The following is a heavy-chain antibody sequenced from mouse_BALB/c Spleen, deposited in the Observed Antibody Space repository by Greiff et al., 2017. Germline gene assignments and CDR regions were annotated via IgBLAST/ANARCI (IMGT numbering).Heavy chain of an antibody. V-gene: IGHV6-6*01. D-gene: IGHD1-2*01. CDR3: ARGHYYGYFDY. CDR1: GFTFSDAW. Sequence: EVMLLESGGGLVQPGGSMKLSCAASGFTFSDAWMDWVLQSPEKGLVWVAEIRSKANNTATYYAESVKGRFTISRDNSKSSVYMQMNSSRAEDTGIYYCARGHYYGYFDYWGEGTTLTVSS. J-gene: IGHJ2*01. CDR2: IRSKANNTAT.